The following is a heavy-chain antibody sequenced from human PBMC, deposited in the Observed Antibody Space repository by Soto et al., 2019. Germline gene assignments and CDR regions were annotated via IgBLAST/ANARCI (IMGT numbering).Heavy chain of an antibody. CDR2: VYWDDGT. CDR1: GFSLSTSGVG. Sequence: QITLRESGPTLVKPTQTLTLTCTFSGFSLSTSGVGVVWLRQPPGKALEWLALVYWDDGTRYSPSLMSRLTITKDTSKNQVVLTMTNMEPVDTGAYYCGHTRGGRTDYWGQGTLLTVSS. J-gene: IGHJ4*02. D-gene: IGHD3-10*01. CDR3: GHTRGGRTDY. V-gene: IGHV2-5*02.